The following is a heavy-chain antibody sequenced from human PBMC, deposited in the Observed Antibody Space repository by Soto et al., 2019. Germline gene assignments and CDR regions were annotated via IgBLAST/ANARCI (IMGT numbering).Heavy chain of an antibody. CDR3: ARGAYYYNSSGYQYYFDS. D-gene: IGHD3-22*01. V-gene: IGHV4-30-2*01. CDR2: IYHSGST. CDR1: GGSISSGGYY. J-gene: IGHJ4*02. Sequence: SETLSLTCAVSGGSISSGGYYWSWIRQPPGKGLEWIGYIYHSGSTYYNPSLKSRVTISVDRSKTQFSLELSSVTAADTAVYYCARGAYYYNSSGYQYYFDSWGQGTLVTVSS.